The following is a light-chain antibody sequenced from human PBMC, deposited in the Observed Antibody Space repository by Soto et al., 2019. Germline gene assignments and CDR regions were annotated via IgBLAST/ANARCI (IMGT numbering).Light chain of an antibody. CDR3: QHRRNWPVT. CDR2: DAS. CDR1: QNIGTY. Sequence: EIVLTQSPATLSLSPGGGATLSCRASQNIGTYLAWYQEKGGQAPRLVIFDASSRASGVPAGFSGSGSGTDFTLAISSLEPEDFAIYYCQHRRNWPVTFGGGTKV. V-gene: IGKV3-11*01. J-gene: IGKJ4*01.